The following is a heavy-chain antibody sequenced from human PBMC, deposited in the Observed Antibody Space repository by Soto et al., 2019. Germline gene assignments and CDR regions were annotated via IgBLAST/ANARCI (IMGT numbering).Heavy chain of an antibody. J-gene: IGHJ4*02. V-gene: IGHV3-11*01. CDR1: GFTFSAYY. Sequence: QVQLVESGGGLVKPGGSLRLSCAASGFTFSAYYMSWIRQAPGKGLEWISYISSSGDTGNYADSVKGRFTVSRDNAKNSIYWQMNSLSGEDTAVYYCARDRGAVVGQFFDYWGQGTLVTVSS. CDR2: ISSSGDTG. CDR3: ARDRGAVVGQFFDY. D-gene: IGHD6-19*01.